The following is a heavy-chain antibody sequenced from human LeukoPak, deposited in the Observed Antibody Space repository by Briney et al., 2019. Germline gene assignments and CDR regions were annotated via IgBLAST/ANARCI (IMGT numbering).Heavy chain of an antibody. Sequence: GGSLRLSCAASGFTFSSYAMSWVRQAPGKGLEWVSYISSSSSTIYYADSVKGRFTISRDNAKNSLYLQMNSLRAEDTAVYYCAREGWGSTGMDWFDPWGQGTLVTVSS. CDR1: GFTFSSYA. V-gene: IGHV3-48*04. CDR2: ISSSSSTI. J-gene: IGHJ5*02. D-gene: IGHD2-2*01. CDR3: AREGWGSTGMDWFDP.